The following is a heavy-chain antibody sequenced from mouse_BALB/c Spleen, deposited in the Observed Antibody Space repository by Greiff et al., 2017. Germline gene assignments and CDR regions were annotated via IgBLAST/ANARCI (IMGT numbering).Heavy chain of an antibody. D-gene: IGHD1-1*01. Sequence: QVQLQQPGAELVKPGASVKMSCKASGYTFTSYWMHWVKQRPGQGLEWIGVIDPSDSYTSYNQKFKGKATLTVDTSSSTAYMQLSSLTSEDSAVYYCTRHPSVATVVAGDAMDDWGEGTSVTVAS. CDR1: GYTFTSYW. CDR3: TRHPSVATVVAGDAMDD. CDR2: IDPSDSYT. V-gene: IGHV1S127*01. J-gene: IGHJ4*01.